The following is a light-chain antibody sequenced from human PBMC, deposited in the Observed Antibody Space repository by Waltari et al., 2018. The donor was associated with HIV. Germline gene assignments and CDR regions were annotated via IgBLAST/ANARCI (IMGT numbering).Light chain of an antibody. CDR3: QSYDSNLSGV. V-gene: IGLV1-40*01. CDR1: SSNNGAGYD. J-gene: IGLJ2*01. Sequence: QSVLPQSPSVSGAPGQRVTISCTGSSSNNGAGYDVHWYQQFPGTAPKLLIYGNSNRPSGVPDRFSGSKSGTSASLAITGLQAEDEADYYCQSYDSNLSGVFGGGTKLTVL. CDR2: GNS.